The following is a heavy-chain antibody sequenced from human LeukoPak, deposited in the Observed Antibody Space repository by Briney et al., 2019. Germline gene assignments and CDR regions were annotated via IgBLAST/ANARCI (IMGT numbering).Heavy chain of an antibody. Sequence: SETLSLTCTVSGGSISSYYWSWIRQPPGKGLEWIGYIYYSGSTNYNPSLKSRVTISVDTSKNQFSLKLSSVTAADTAVYYCARDRKYGYSSPWGQGTLVTVSS. CDR1: GGSISSYY. V-gene: IGHV4-59*01. D-gene: IGHD6-13*01. CDR2: IYYSGST. CDR3: ARDRKYGYSSP. J-gene: IGHJ5*02.